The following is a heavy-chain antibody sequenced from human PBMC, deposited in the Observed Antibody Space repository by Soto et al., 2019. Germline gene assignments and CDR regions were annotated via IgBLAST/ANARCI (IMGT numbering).Heavy chain of an antibody. J-gene: IGHJ5*02. CDR3: ARDHTFYDILSGFSSKRFDP. D-gene: IGHD3-9*01. Sequence: KQSQTLSLPCAISGDSVSSNSAAWSWIRQSPSRGLEWLGRTYYRSRWYNDYAVSVKSRITINPDTSKNQFSLQLNSVTPEDTAVYYCARDHTFYDILSGFSSKRFDPWGQGALVTVSS. V-gene: IGHV6-1*01. CDR2: TYYRSRWYN. CDR1: GDSVSSNSAA.